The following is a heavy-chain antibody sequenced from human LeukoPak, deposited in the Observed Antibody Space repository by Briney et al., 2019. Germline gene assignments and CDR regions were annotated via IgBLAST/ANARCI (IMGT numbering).Heavy chain of an antibody. Sequence: SQTLSLTCAISGDSVSSKSVVWNWIRQSPSRGLEWLGRTYYRSRWYNDYAASVKSRITINPDTSKNQFSLQLNSVTPEDTAVYFCARDYYDSSGYYYLDYWGQGTLVTVSS. CDR3: ARDYYDSSGYYYLDY. J-gene: IGHJ4*02. CDR2: TYYRSRWYN. D-gene: IGHD3-22*01. V-gene: IGHV6-1*01. CDR1: GDSVSSKSVV.